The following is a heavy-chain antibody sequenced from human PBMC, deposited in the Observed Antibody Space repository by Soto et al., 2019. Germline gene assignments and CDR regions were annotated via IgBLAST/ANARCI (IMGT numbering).Heavy chain of an antibody. CDR2: LYYDGSNK. Sequence: QVQLVESGGGVVQPGRSLRLSCAASGFTLSDYGMHWARQAPGKGLEWVASLYYDGSNKQYADSVKGRFTISRDDAKNTLYLQMNSLRAEDTAVYYCARDWVPFTWGQGTLVTVSS. CDR1: GFTLSDYG. D-gene: IGHD3-16*01. CDR3: ARDWVPFT. J-gene: IGHJ5*02. V-gene: IGHV3-33*01.